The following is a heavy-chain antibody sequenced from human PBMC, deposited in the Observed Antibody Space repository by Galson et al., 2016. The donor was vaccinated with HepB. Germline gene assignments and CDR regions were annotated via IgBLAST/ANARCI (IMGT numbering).Heavy chain of an antibody. CDR3: AGRRPSKSYYCSTSGYEKSRWAFDT. D-gene: IGHD3-22*01. CDR2: IIPMFGTA. CDR1: GGTFSNYA. Sequence: SVKVSCKASGGTFSNYAFSWVRQAPGQGLEWMGGIIPMFGTANYAQKFQGGVTLTADESTSTVYMELSSLRSEDTAIYYCAGRRPSKSYYCSTSGYEKSRWAFDTWGQGTMVTVSS. V-gene: IGHV1-69*13. J-gene: IGHJ3*02.